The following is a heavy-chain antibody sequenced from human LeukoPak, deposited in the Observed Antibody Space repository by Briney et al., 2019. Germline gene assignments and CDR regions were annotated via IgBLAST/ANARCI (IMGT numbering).Heavy chain of an antibody. Sequence: ASVKVSCKASGYTFTSYYMHWVRQAPGKGLEWMGIINPSGGSTSYAQKFQGRVTMTRDMSTSTVYMELSSLRSEETAVYYCAREGFEGATTSPKYYFDYWGQGTLVTVSS. D-gene: IGHD1-26*01. CDR3: AREGFEGATTSPKYYFDY. CDR2: INPSGGST. V-gene: IGHV1-46*01. CDR1: GYTFTSYY. J-gene: IGHJ4*02.